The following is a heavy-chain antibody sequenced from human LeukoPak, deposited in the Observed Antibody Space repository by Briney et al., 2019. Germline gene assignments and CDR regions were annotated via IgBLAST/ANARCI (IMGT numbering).Heavy chain of an antibody. CDR2: MNPNSGNT. V-gene: IGHV1-8*03. Sequence: ASVKVSCKASGYTFTSYDINWVRQATGQGLGWMGWMNPNSGNTGYAQKFQGRVTITRNTSISTAYMELSSLRSEDTAVYYCARENCSGGSCLNSLFDYWGQGTLVTVSS. D-gene: IGHD2-15*01. J-gene: IGHJ4*02. CDR1: GYTFTSYD. CDR3: ARENCSGGSCLNSLFDY.